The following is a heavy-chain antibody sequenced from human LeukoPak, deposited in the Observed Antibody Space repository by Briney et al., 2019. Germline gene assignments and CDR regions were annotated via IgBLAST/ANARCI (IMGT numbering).Heavy chain of an antibody. J-gene: IGHJ4*02. CDR3: AKDREGMTTVSNFDY. D-gene: IGHD4-17*01. CDR2: IWYDGSNK. V-gene: IGHV3-33*06. CDR1: GFTFSSYG. Sequence: PGGSLRLSCAASGFTFSSYGMHWVRQAPGKGLEWVAVIWYDGSNKYYADSVKGRFTISRDNSKNTLYLQMNSLRAEDTAVYYCAKDREGMTTVSNFDYWGQGTLVTVSS.